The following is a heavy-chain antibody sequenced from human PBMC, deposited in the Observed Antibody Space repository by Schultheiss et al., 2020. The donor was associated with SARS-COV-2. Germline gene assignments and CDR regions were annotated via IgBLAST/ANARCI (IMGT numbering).Heavy chain of an antibody. Sequence: SETLSLTCTVSGGSISSYYWSWIRQPPGKGLEWIGEIYHSGSTNYNPSLKSRVTISVDTSKNQFSLKLSSVTAADTAVYYCARAEFPKSYCSSTSCYIGEYFQHWGQGTLVTVSS. J-gene: IGHJ1*01. CDR3: ARAEFPKSYCSSTSCYIGEYFQH. D-gene: IGHD2-2*02. CDR2: IYHSGST. V-gene: IGHV4-34*01. CDR1: GGSISSYY.